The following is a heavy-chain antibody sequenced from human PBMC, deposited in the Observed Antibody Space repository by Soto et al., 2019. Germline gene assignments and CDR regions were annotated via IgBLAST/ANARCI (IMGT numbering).Heavy chain of an antibody. J-gene: IGHJ5*02. D-gene: IGHD1-26*01. CDR3: ARDGSVGTGWFDP. Sequence: PSETLSLTCVVSGHSISSSHFWGWLRQPPGKGLEWIGSIYYGATAYYNPSLKSRVTISKDMSKNQFSLSLSSVTAADTAFYYCARDGSVGTGWFDPWGQGTLVTV. CDR1: GHSISSSHF. V-gene: IGHV4-38-2*02. CDR2: IYYGATA.